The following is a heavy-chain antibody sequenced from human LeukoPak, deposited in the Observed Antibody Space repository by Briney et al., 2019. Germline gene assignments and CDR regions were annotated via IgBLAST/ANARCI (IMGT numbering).Heavy chain of an antibody. CDR2: IGGSGGST. D-gene: IGHD1-26*01. J-gene: IGHJ4*02. CDR1: GFTFSSYA. Sequence: GGSLRLSCAASGFTFSSYAMSWVRQAPGKGLEWVSAIGGSGGSTYYADSVKGRFTISRDSSKNTLYLQMNSLRAEDTAVYYCAKRGAEVGTTIAPGDYWGRGSLVTVSS. CDR3: AKRGAEVGTTIAPGDY. V-gene: IGHV3-23*01.